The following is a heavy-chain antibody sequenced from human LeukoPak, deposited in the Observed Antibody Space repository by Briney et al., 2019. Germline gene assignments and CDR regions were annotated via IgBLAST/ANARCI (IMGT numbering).Heavy chain of an antibody. CDR2: INPSGGST. V-gene: IGHV1-46*01. D-gene: IGHD3-10*01. J-gene: IGHJ4*02. CDR3: ARDSGMVRGTVDY. CDR1: GYTFTSYY. Sequence: ASVKVSCKSSGYTFTSYYRYWVRQARGQGLEWMGIINPSGGSTSYAQKFQGSVTMTRDTSTSTVYMELSSLRSEDTAVYYCARDSGMVRGTVDYWGQGTLVTVSS.